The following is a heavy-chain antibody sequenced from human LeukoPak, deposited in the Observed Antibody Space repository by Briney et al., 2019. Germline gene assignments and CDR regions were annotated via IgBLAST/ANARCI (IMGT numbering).Heavy chain of an antibody. CDR3: AKGSYYDSSGSFYYDY. Sequence: GGSLRLSCAASGFTFSSYAMSWVRQAPGKGLEWVSGISGSGDNTYYADSVKGRFTISRDNSKNTLYAQVNSLGTEDTAAYYCAKGSYYDSSGSFYYDYWGQGTLVTVSS. J-gene: IGHJ4*02. V-gene: IGHV3-23*01. D-gene: IGHD3-22*01. CDR2: ISGSGDNT. CDR1: GFTFSSYA.